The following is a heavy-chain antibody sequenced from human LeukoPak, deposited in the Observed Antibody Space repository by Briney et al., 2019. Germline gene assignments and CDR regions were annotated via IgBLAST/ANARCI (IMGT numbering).Heavy chain of an antibody. Sequence: ASVKVSCKASGYTFTGYYMHWVRQAPGQGLEWMGWINPNSGGTNYAQKFQGRVTMTRDTSISTAYMELSRLRSDDTAVYYCARDRHCSGGSCYSDYWGQGTLVTVSS. D-gene: IGHD2-15*01. CDR1: GYTFTGYY. CDR2: INPNSGGT. J-gene: IGHJ4*02. CDR3: ARDRHCSGGSCYSDY. V-gene: IGHV1-2*02.